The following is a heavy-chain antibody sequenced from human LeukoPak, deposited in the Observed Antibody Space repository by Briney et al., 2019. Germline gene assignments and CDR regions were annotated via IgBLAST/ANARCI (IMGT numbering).Heavy chain of an antibody. V-gene: IGHV3-7*01. D-gene: IGHD6-19*01. J-gene: IGHJ4*02. CDR1: RFTFSSYW. Sequence: SGGSLRLSCAASRFTFSSYWMSWVRQAPGKGLEWVANIKQDGSEKYYVDSVKGRFTISRDNAKNSLYLQMNSLRAEDTAVYYCARDHGSSGWHEIDYWGQGTLVTVSS. CDR2: IKQDGSEK. CDR3: ARDHGSSGWHEIDY.